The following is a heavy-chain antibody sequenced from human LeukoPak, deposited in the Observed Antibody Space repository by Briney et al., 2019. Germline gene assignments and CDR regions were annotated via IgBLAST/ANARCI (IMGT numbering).Heavy chain of an antibody. CDR3: ARGKMEYYYDSSGYLDY. J-gene: IGHJ4*02. CDR1: GYTFTSYG. D-gene: IGHD3-22*01. CDR2: ISAYNGNT. Sequence: ASVKVSCKASGYTFTSYGISWVRQAPGQGLEWMGWISAYNGNTNYAQKLQGRVTMTTDTSTSTAYMELRSLRSEDTAVYYCARGKMEYYYDSSGYLDYWGQGTLVTVSS. V-gene: IGHV1-18*01.